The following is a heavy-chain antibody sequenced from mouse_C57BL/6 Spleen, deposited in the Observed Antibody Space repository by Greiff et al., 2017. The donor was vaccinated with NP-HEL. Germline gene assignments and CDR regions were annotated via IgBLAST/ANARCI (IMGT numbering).Heavy chain of an antibody. J-gene: IGHJ1*03. D-gene: IGHD1-1*01. CDR2: IGPGSGST. V-gene: IGHV1-77*01. CDR1: GYTFTDYY. CDR3: ARSDYYGSSPHWYFDV. Sequence: QVQLQQSGAELVKPGASVKISCKASGYTFTDYYINWVKQRPEQGLEWIGKIGPGSGSTYYNEKFKGKATLTADKSSSTAYMQLSSLTSEDSAVYFCARSDYYGSSPHWYFDVWGTGTTVTVSS.